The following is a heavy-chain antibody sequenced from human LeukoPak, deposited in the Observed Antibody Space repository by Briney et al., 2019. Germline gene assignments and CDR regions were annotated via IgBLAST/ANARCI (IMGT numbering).Heavy chain of an antibody. J-gene: IGHJ4*02. CDR1: GGSIRSSSYY. CDR2: ISSSGNNI. CDR3: ARDSHGGYFDY. V-gene: IGHV3-11*04. Sequence: LSLTCTVSGGSIRSSSYYWGWIRQAPGKGLEWVSYISSSGNNIYYADSVKGRFTISRDNAKNSLYLQMNSLRAEDTAVYYCARDSHGGYFDYWGQGTLVTVSS. D-gene: IGHD3-10*01.